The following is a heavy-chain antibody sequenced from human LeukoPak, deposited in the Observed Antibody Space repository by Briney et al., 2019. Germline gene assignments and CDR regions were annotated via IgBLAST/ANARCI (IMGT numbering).Heavy chain of an antibody. J-gene: IGHJ4*02. CDR3: ARVSGSGSFLQFYFDY. D-gene: IGHD3-10*01. Sequence: PGGSLRLSCAASGFTFSSFWMNWVRQAPGKGLEWVANINQDGSEKFYVDSVKGRFTISRDNAKNSLYLQMNSLRAEDTAVYYCARVSGSGSFLQFYFDYWGRGTLVTVSS. CDR1: GFTFSSFW. V-gene: IGHV3-7*01. CDR2: INQDGSEK.